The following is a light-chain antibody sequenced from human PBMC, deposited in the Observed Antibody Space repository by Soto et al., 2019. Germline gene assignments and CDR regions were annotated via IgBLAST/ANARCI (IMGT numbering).Light chain of an antibody. CDR2: GVS. V-gene: IGLV2-14*03. CDR3: SSYTTSNTWV. CDR1: SNDVGAFNY. J-gene: IGLJ3*02. Sequence: QSALTQPASVSGSPGQSVTISCTGSSNDVGAFNYVSWYRHSPGEAPKVLIRGVSIRPSGVSIRFSASKSANTASLTISGLQAEDEALYYGSSYTTSNTWVFGGGTKLTVL.